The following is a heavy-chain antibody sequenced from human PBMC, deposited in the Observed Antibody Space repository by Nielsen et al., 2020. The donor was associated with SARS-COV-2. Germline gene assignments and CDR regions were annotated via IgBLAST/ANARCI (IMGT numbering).Heavy chain of an antibody. J-gene: IGHJ5*02. CDR2: INPNSGGT. D-gene: IGHD2-2*01. CDR3: ARGGGVVVVPAPFEDWFDP. V-gene: IGHV1-2*04. Sequence: WVRQAPGQGLEWMGWINPNSGGTNYAQKFQGWVTMTRDTSISTAYMELSRLRSDDTAVYYCARGGGVVVVPAPFEDWFDPWGQGTLVTVSS.